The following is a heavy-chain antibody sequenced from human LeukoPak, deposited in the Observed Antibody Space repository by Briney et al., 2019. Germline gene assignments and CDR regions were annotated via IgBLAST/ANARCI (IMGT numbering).Heavy chain of an antibody. CDR3: DFWSGYYNSYDY. CDR2: IRYDGSNK. Sequence: GGSLRLSCAASGFTFSSYGIHWVRQAPGKGLEWVAFIRYDGSNKYYADSVKGRFTISRDNSKNTLYLQMNSLRAEDTAVYYYDFWSGYYNSYDYWGQGTLVTVSS. V-gene: IGHV3-30*02. D-gene: IGHD3-3*01. J-gene: IGHJ4*02. CDR1: GFTFSSYG.